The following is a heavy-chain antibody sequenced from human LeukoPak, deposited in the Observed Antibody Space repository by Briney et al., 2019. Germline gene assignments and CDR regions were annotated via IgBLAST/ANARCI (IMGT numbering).Heavy chain of an antibody. D-gene: IGHD6-19*01. CDR1: GFTFSSSA. Sequence: GGSLRLSCAASGFTFSSSAMSWVRQAPGKGLEWVSAISGGSTFYADSVKGRFTISRDNSKNTLYLQIDSLRAEDTAVYYCAKVPAVAGKKNWFDPWGLGTLVTVSS. V-gene: IGHV3-23*01. CDR3: AKVPAVAGKKNWFDP. J-gene: IGHJ5*02. CDR2: ISGGST.